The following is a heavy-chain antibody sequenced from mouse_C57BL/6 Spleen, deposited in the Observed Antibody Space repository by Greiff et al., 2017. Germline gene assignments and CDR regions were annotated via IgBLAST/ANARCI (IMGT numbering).Heavy chain of an antibody. D-gene: IGHD2-2*01. CDR2: IYPGSGST. J-gene: IGHJ3*01. V-gene: IGHV1-55*01. Sequence: QVQLQQPGAELVKPGASVKLSCKASGYTFTSYWITWVKQRPGQGLEWIGDIYPGSGSTNYNEKFKSKATLTVDTSSSTAYMQLSSLTSEDSAVYSCARSTMVTSWFAYWGQGTLVTVSA. CDR3: ARSTMVTSWFAY. CDR1: GYTFTSYW.